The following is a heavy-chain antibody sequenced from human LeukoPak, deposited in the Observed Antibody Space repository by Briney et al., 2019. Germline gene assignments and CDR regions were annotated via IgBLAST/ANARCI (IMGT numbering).Heavy chain of an antibody. CDR2: ISYDGSNK. D-gene: IGHD6-13*01. J-gene: IGHJ4*02. Sequence: GGSLRLSCVGSRFTISKYWMHWVRQAPGKGLEWVAVISYDGSNKYYADSVKGRFTISRDNSKNTLYLQMNSLRAEDTAVYYCAKDRSSSWYHSYFDYWGQGTLVTVSS. CDR1: RFTISKYW. V-gene: IGHV3-30*18. CDR3: AKDRSSSWYHSYFDY.